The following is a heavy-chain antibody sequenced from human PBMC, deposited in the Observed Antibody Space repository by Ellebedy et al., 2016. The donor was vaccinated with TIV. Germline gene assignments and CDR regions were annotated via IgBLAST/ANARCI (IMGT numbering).Heavy chain of an antibody. V-gene: IGHV3-23*01. CDR1: GFTFSCCA. CDR3: AKLAGISSWYAEY. D-gene: IGHD6-13*01. J-gene: IGHJ4*02. Sequence: GESLKISCAASGFTFSCCAMGWVRQAPGKGQEWVSVISNSGDTTYADSVRGRFTISRDNSINTLYLQMNSLRADDTAIYYCAKLAGISSWYAEYWGQGTLVTVSS. CDR2: ISNSGDTT.